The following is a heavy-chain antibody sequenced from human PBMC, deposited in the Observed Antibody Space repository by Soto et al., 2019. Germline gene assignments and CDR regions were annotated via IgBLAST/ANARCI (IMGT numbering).Heavy chain of an antibody. Sequence: SETLSRTCSVGGGSSSGDYYWIWIRQSPDKGLDWIGYIYYSGGSYSNPALQRRRSMALYTSKNQFSLKQRSVTVADTAVYYFPRGGGRWSGYFESWGQGDL. CDR2: IYYSGGS. V-gene: IGHV4-30-4*08. CDR3: PRGGGRWSGYFES. J-gene: IGHJ4*02. CDR1: GGSSSGDYY. D-gene: IGHD3-3*01.